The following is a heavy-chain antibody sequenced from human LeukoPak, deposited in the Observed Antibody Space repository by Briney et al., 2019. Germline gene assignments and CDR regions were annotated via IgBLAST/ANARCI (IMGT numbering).Heavy chain of an antibody. J-gene: IGHJ1*01. CDR1: GGPISSSSYY. CDR3: ARHGGSSGWTQH. D-gene: IGHD6-19*01. CDR2: IYYSGST. V-gene: IGHV4-39*01. Sequence: SETLSLTCTVSGGPISSSSYYWGWIRQPPGKGLEWIGSIYYSGSTYYNPSLKSRVTISVDTSKNQFSLKLSSVTAADTAVYYCARHGGSSGWTQHWGQGTLVTVSS.